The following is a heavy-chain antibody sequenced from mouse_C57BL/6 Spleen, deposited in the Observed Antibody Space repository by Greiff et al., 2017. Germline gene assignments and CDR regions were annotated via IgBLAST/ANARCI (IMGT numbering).Heavy chain of an antibody. CDR1: GYTFTSYW. CDR3: ASLPYPDY. J-gene: IGHJ2*01. Sequence: VQLVESGAELAKPGASVKLSCKASGYTFTSYWMHWVKQRPGQGLEWIGYINPSSGYTKYNQKFKDKATLTADKSSSTAYMQLSSLTYEYSAVYSCASLPYPDYWGQGTTLTVSS. V-gene: IGHV1-7*01. D-gene: IGHD2-10*01. CDR2: INPSSGYT.